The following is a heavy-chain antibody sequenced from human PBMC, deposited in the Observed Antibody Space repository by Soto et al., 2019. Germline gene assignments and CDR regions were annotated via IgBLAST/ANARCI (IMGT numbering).Heavy chain of an antibody. V-gene: IGHV4-31*03. CDR1: GDSITSGVHY. Sequence: QVQLQESGPGLVKPSQTLSLTCTVSGDSITSGVHYWSWIRQRPGKGLEWIGYIFYSGISYYNPSLRSRGNLALARSKTNFSLPRSSVTAAYTAVYYCARDRIMLTFGGGSGEWGIDSWGQGTLVTVSS. CDR3: ARDRIMLTFGGGSGEWGIDS. D-gene: IGHD3-16*01. CDR2: IFYSGIS. J-gene: IGHJ4*02.